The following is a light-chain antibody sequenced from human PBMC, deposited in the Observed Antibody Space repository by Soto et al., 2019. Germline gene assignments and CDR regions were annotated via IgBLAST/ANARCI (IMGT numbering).Light chain of an antibody. CDR2: GNS. CDR3: QSYDSSLRGV. CDR1: SSYIGAGYD. Sequence: QLVLTQPPSVSGAPGQRVTISCTGSSSYIGAGYDVHWYQQLPGTAPKLLIYGNSNRPSGVPDRFSGSKSGTSASLAITGLQAEDEADYYCQSYDSSLRGVFGGGTKVTVL. J-gene: IGLJ3*02. V-gene: IGLV1-40*01.